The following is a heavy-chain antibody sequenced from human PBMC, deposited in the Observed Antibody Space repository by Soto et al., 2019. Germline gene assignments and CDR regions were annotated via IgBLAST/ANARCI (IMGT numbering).Heavy chain of an antibody. Sequence: EAQLLESGGGLEHPGGSLRLSCTASGFTFSSYAMSWVRQAPGKGLEWVSGISGSGGSTYYADSVKGRFTISRDNSKKTLDLQMNSLRAEDQAVYYCAKGDDLSGCSRRDVWGQGTTVTVSS. CDR3: AKGDDLSGCSRRDV. CDR2: ISGSGGST. D-gene: IGHD3-3*02. J-gene: IGHJ6*02. V-gene: IGHV3-23*01. CDR1: GFTFSSYA.